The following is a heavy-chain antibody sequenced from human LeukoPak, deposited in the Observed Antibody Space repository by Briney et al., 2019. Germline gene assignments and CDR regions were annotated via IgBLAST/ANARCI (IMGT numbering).Heavy chain of an antibody. V-gene: IGHV3-64*01. J-gene: IGHJ4*02. CDR2: ISTNGGGT. CDR1: GFTFSTYT. CDR3: ARYCSGVSCYSGYDY. D-gene: IGHD2-15*01. Sequence: GSLRLSCAASGFTFSTYTMHWVRQTPGKGLEYVSAISTNGGGTYYANSVKGRFTISRDNSKNTLYLQMGSLRAEDMAVYYCARYCSGVSCYSGYDYWGQGTLVTVSS.